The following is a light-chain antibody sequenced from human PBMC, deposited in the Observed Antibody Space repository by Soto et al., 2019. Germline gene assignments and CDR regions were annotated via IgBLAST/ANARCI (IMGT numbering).Light chain of an antibody. CDR1: QGIGSY. V-gene: IGKV1-9*01. CDR2: AAS. J-gene: IGKJ5*01. Sequence: QLTQSPSSLSASVGDRVTITCRASQGIGSYLAWFQQEPGKAPKLLIYAASTLQTGVPSRFSGSGSGTDFTLTISSLQPEDCATYFCQQRGAYPITFGQGTRLEIK. CDR3: QQRGAYPIT.